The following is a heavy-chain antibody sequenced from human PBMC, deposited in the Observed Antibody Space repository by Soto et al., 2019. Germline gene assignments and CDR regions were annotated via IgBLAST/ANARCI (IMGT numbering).Heavy chain of an antibody. CDR1: GLSFSDYW. V-gene: IGHV3-74*01. J-gene: IGHJ4*02. CDR3: GRVDWNAGAD. CDR2: IRSGGDT. D-gene: IGHD1-1*01. Sequence: EVRLPESGGGLVQPGGSLRLSCVASGLSFSDYWIHWVRQAPGKGLIWVSGIRSGGDTDYADSVKGRFTISRDNAKNTVYLQMNNLRADDTAVYYCGRVDWNAGADWGQGTLVTVSS.